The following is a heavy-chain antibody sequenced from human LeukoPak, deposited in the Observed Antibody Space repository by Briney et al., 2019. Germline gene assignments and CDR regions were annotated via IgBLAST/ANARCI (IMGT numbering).Heavy chain of an antibody. CDR2: ISDGGRPL. Sequence: GGSLRLSCAASGFIFSDYYMSWIRQAPGKGLEWVSFISDGGRPLHYADSVRGRSTISRDNAKNSLYLQMNSLRDEDTAVYFCARRYCTPSSCYSDYWGQGALVTVSS. V-gene: IGHV3-11*01. J-gene: IGHJ4*02. D-gene: IGHD2-8*01. CDR3: ARRYCTPSSCYSDY. CDR1: GFIFSDYY.